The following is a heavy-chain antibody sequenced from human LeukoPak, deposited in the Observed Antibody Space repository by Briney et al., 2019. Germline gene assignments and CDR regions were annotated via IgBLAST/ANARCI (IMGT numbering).Heavy chain of an antibody. D-gene: IGHD3-22*01. Sequence: SQTLSLTSTVSGGSIISGDYYWSWIRQPPRNGLEWIGYTYYSGSTYYNPSLKSRATISVDTSKNQFSLKLTSVTAADTAVYYCARPYYYDSRIDPWGQGTLVTVSS. V-gene: IGHV4-30-4*01. CDR2: TYYSGST. J-gene: IGHJ5*02. CDR1: GGSIISGDYY. CDR3: ARPYYYDSRIDP.